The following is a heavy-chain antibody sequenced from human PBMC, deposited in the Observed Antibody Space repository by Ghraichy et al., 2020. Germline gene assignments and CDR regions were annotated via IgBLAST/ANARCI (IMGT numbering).Heavy chain of an antibody. CDR1: GGSISSGGYS. Sequence: TLSLTCAVSGGSISSGGYSWSWIRQPPGKGLEWIGYIYHSGSTYYNPSLKSRVTISVDRSKNQFSLKLSSVTAADTAVYYCARVRCSGGSCYSGYYFDYWGQGTLVTVSS. CDR2: IYHSGST. J-gene: IGHJ4*02. V-gene: IGHV4-30-2*01. CDR3: ARVRCSGGSCYSGYYFDY. D-gene: IGHD2-15*01.